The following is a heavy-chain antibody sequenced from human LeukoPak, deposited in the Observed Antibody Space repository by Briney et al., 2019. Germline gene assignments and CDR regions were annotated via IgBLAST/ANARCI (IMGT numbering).Heavy chain of an antibody. CDR3: ARVGFLEWLPGPLDY. J-gene: IGHJ3*01. Sequence: PSETLSLTCTVSGGSIGSYYWSWIRQPPGKGLEWIGYIYYSGSTNYNPSLKSRVTISVDTSKNQFSLKLSSVTAADTAVYYCARVGFLEWLPGPLDYWGQGTMVTVSS. D-gene: IGHD3-3*01. CDR2: IYYSGST. CDR1: GGSIGSYY. V-gene: IGHV4-59*01.